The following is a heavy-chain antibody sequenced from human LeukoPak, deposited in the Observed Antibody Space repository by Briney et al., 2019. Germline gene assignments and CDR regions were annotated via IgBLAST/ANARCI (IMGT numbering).Heavy chain of an antibody. D-gene: IGHD1-26*01. CDR1: GFTFSSYA. V-gene: IGHV3-23*01. J-gene: IGHJ4*02. Sequence: GGSLRLSCAASGFTFSSYAMNWVRQAPGKGLEWVSAISGSGVSTYYADSVKGRFTISRDNSKNMLYLQMNSLRAEDTAVYYCAKDGPLVGPYYFDYWGQGTLVTVSS. CDR2: ISGSGVST. CDR3: AKDGPLVGPYYFDY.